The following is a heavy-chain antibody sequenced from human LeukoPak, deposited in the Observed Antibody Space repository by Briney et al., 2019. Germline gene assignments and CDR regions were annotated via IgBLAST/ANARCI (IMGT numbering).Heavy chain of an antibody. CDR3: ARGPYYDFWRGFGP. J-gene: IGHJ5*02. D-gene: IGHD3-3*01. CDR2: IYHSGST. CDR1: GGSISSGGYS. Sequence: SQTLSLTCAVSGGSISSGGYSWSWIRQPPGKGLEWIGYIYHSGSTYYNPSLKSRVTISVDRSKNQFSLKLSSVTAADTAVYYCARGPYYDFWRGFGPWGQGTLVTVSS. V-gene: IGHV4-30-2*01.